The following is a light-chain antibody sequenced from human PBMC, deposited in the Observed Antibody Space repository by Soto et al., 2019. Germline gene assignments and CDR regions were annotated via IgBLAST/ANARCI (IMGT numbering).Light chain of an antibody. CDR1: QGIRNS. J-gene: IGKJ1*01. V-gene: IGKV1-27*01. CDR3: QKYNSAPWT. CDR2: ATS. Sequence: DIQMTQSPSSLSASVGDRVIITCRASQGIRNSLAWYQQRPGKVPQLLIYATSTLQSGVPSRFSGSGSGTDFTLTISSLQSEDVATYYCQKYNSAPWTFGQATKVEIK.